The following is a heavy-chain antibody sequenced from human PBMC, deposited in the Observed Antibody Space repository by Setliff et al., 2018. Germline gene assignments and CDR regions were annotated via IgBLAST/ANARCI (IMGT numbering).Heavy chain of an antibody. J-gene: IGHJ4*02. CDR1: GYTFIDYG. Sequence: ASVKVSCKASGYTFIDYGMSWVRQAPGQSLEWMGWINTHTGNPTYAQGFTGQFVFSLDTSVSTAYLQINSLEAEDTAVYYCARVPQEALYYYDRGHYIDYWGQGTLVTVSS. CDR2: INTHTGNP. D-gene: IGHD3-22*01. CDR3: ARVPQEALYYYDRGHYIDY. V-gene: IGHV7-4-1*02.